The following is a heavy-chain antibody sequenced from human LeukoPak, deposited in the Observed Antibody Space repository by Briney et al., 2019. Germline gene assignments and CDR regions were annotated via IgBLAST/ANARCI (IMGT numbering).Heavy chain of an antibody. CDR2: INHSGST. V-gene: IGHV4-39*07. J-gene: IGHJ4*02. D-gene: IGHD5-12*01. CDR3: ARGIEATAVEMATKIGYYFDY. Sequence: SETLSLTCTVSGGSISSSSYYWSWIRQPPGKGLEWIGEINHSGSTNYNPSLKSRVTISVDTSKNQFSLKLSSVTAADTAVYYCARGIEATAVEMATKIGYYFDYWGQGTLVTVSS. CDR1: GGSISSSSYY.